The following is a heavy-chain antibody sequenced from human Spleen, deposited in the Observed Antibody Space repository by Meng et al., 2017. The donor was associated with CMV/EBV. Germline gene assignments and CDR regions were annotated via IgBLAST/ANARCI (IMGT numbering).Heavy chain of an antibody. V-gene: IGHV3-7*03. Sequence: GESLKISCAASGLTFSSYWMSWVRQAPGKGLEWVANIKQDGSEKYYVDSVKGRFTISRDNSKNTLYLQMNSLRAEDTAVYYCAKVSWPAVGADYWGQGTQVTVSS. J-gene: IGHJ4*02. D-gene: IGHD6-13*01. CDR3: AKVSWPAVGADY. CDR1: GLTFSSYW. CDR2: IKQDGSEK.